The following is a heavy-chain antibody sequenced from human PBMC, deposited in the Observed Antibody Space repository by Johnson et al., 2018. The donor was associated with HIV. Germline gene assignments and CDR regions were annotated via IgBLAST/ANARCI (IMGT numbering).Heavy chain of an antibody. CDR2: LSGSGGDT. Sequence: VLLLESGGGLVQPGGSLRLSCAASGFTFSNYAMTWVRQAPGKGLEWVSALSGSGGDTYYADCVKGRFTISGDNSKNTLYLKLNSLRVEDTAVYYCAKGKVAAAGDAFDIWGQGTMVTVSS. J-gene: IGHJ3*02. CDR1: GFTFSNYA. V-gene: IGHV3-23*01. CDR3: AKGKVAAAGDAFDI. D-gene: IGHD6-13*01.